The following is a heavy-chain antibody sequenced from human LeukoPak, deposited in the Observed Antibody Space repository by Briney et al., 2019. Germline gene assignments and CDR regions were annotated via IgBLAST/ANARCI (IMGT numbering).Heavy chain of an antibody. CDR3: ARANRRVDIVATRGGPFDY. V-gene: IGHV1-2*02. CDR1: GYTFTGYY. J-gene: IGHJ4*02. D-gene: IGHD5-12*01. Sequence: GASVKVSCKASGYTFTGYYMHWVRQAPGQGLEWMGWINPNSGGTNYAQKFQGRVTMTRDTSISTAYMELSRLRSDDTAVYYCARANRRVDIVATRGGPFDYWGQGTLVTVSS. CDR2: INPNSGGT.